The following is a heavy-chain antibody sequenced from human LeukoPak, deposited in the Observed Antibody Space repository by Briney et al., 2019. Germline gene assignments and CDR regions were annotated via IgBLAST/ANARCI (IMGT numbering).Heavy chain of an antibody. D-gene: IGHD5-12*01. J-gene: IGHJ4*02. CDR3: ARDGYNIRALG. Sequence: SETLSLTCTVSGGSISSYYWSWIRQPPGKGLEWIGFIYYSGSTNYNPSLKSRVTISLDTSKNQFSLKLSSVTAADTAVYYCARDGYNIRALGWGQGTLVTVSS. V-gene: IGHV4-59*12. CDR1: GGSISSYY. CDR2: IYYSGST.